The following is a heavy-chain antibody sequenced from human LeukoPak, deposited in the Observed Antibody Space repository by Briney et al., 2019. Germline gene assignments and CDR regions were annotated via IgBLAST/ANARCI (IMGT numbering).Heavy chain of an antibody. J-gene: IGHJ4*02. CDR1: GGSISSSSYY. V-gene: IGHV4-39*01. Sequence: SETLSLTCTVSGGSISSSSYYWGWIRQPPGKGLEWIGSIYYSGSTYYNPSLKSRVTMSVDKSKNQFSLKLSSVTAKDTAVYYCANSKRGYSYVDYWGQGTLVTVSS. CDR2: IYYSGST. D-gene: IGHD5-18*01. CDR3: ANSKRGYSYVDY.